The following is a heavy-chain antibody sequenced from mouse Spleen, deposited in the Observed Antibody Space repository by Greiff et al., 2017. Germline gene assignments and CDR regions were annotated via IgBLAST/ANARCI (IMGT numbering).Heavy chain of an antibody. CDR1: GFTFSSYA. J-gene: IGHJ2*01. D-gene: IGHD1-2*01. CDR3: ARKTTAFDY. CDR2: ISSGGGNT. Sequence: EVKLVESGGGLVKLGGSLKLSCAASGFTFSSYAMSWVRQTPEKRLEWVATISSGGGNTYYPDSVKGRFTISRDNAKNTLYLQMSSLKSEDTAMYYCARKTTAFDYWGQGTTLTVSS. V-gene: IGHV5-9*04.